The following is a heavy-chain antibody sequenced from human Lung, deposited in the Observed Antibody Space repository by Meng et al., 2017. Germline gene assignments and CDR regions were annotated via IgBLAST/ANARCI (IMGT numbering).Heavy chain of an antibody. V-gene: IGHV3-15*01. Sequence: EVQLVEFGGGFLKPGGSLRLSCAASGFTFSNAWMTWVRQAPGKGLEWIGRMKSNVDGGTVDYAAAVKGRFFISRDDSENTFYPQMNSLKTEDTAVYYCSGHVDYWGHGTLVTVSS. CDR2: MKSNVDGGTV. J-gene: IGHJ4*01. CDR1: GFTFSNAW. CDR3: SGHVDY.